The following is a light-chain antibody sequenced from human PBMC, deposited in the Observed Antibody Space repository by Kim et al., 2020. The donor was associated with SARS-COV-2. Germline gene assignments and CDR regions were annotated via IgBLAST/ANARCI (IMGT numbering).Light chain of an antibody. Sequence: DIQMTQSPSTLSASVGDRVTIACRASQSISAWLAWYQQKPGKAPKLLIYKASSLESGVPSRFSGSGSGTDFTLSISSLQPDDVATYFCQQHHSYPVTFGQGTKLEIK. CDR1: QSISAW. V-gene: IGKV1-5*03. J-gene: IGKJ2*01. CDR3: QQHHSYPVT. CDR2: KAS.